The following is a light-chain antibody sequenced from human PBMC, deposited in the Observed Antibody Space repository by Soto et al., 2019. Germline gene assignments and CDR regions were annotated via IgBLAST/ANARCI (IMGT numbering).Light chain of an antibody. CDR3: QHYYSAART. V-gene: IGKV4-1*01. CDR1: PSVIYRSNNKNY. CDR2: WAS. J-gene: IGKJ1*01. Sequence: DIVMTQSPDSLSVSLGERATINCKSRPSVIYRSNNKNYLAWYQQKPGQPTKLLIYWASTRESGVPDRFSGRRSRRDFTRTIRPLEYEGVAVYYSQHYYSAARTFGKRTKVAIK.